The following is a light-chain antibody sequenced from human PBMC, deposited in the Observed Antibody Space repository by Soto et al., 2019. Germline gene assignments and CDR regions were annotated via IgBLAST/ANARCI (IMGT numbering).Light chain of an antibody. V-gene: IGLV2-14*01. CDR3: GSYRTISPHV. Sequence: QSALTQPASVSGSPGQSITISCTGTNSDVGGYNYVSWYQQYPGEAPKLMIYDVINRPSGVSNRFSGSKSGNTASLTISGLQAEDEADSYCGSYRTISPHVFGTGTKLTVL. CDR2: DVI. CDR1: NSDVGGYNY. J-gene: IGLJ1*01.